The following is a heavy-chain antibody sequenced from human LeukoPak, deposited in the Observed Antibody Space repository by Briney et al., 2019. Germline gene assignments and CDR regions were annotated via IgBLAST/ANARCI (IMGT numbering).Heavy chain of an antibody. Sequence: GSLRLSCAASGFTFSSYGMHWVRQAPGKGLEWVAFIRYDGSNKYYSDSVKGRFTTSRDNSKNTLYLQMNSLRDEDTAVYYCAKDIVVVPAAPGYWGQGTLVTVSS. J-gene: IGHJ4*02. D-gene: IGHD2-2*01. CDR1: GFTFSSYG. CDR3: AKDIVVVPAAPGY. V-gene: IGHV3-30*02. CDR2: IRYDGSNK.